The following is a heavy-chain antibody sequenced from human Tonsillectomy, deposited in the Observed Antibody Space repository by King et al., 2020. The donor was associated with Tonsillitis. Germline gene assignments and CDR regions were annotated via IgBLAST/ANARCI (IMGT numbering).Heavy chain of an antibody. J-gene: IGHJ4*02. CDR2: IYSGDST. CDR1: GFTVSSDY. Sequence: VQLVESGGGLIQPGGSLRRSCAASGFTVSSDYMSWVRQAPGKGLEWVSVIYSGDSTYYADSVKGRFTISRDISKNTLYLQMNSLRAEDTAVYYCASQQFAGFVYWGQGTLVTVSS. D-gene: IGHD6-6*01. CDR3: ASQQFAGFVY. V-gene: IGHV3-53*01.